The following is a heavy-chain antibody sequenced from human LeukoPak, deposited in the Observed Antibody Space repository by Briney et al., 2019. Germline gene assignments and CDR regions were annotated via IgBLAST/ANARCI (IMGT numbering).Heavy chain of an antibody. CDR2: VHLSGRT. CDR3: ARVGNFNFDY. Sequence: SGTLSLTRGVSGGSISSTNWWTWVRQPPGEGLEWIGEVHLSGRTNYNPSLKSRVTISIDTSKNQFSLKLSSVTAADTAVYYCARVGNFNFDYWGQGALVTVSS. J-gene: IGHJ4*02. CDR1: GGSISSTNW. V-gene: IGHV4-4*02. D-gene: IGHD5-24*01.